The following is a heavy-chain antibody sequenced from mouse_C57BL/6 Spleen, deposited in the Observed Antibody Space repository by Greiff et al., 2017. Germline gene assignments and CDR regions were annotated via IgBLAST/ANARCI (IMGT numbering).Heavy chain of an antibody. CDR2: INPNTCVT. D-gene: IGHD2-4*01. CDR3: ARYCDYDGAWFAY. J-gene: IGHJ3*01. Sequence: EVQLQQSGPGLVKPGASVKLSCAASGFTFTDYYMNWVHQSPGKSLEWIGDINPNTCVTSYNQKLQGKATFPGDKSSSTGYLELRSLTSEESAVYYCARYCDYDGAWFAYWGQGTLVTVSA. V-gene: IGHV1-26*01. CDR1: GFTFTDYY.